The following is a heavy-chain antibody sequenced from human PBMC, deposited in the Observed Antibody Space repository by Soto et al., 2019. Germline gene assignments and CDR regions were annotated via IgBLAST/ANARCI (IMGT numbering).Heavy chain of an antibody. CDR3: ARRGSGSYYDY. D-gene: IGHD1-26*01. CDR2: ISGSGDST. V-gene: IGHV3-23*01. J-gene: IGHJ4*02. CDR1: GFTFSSYA. Sequence: EVQLLESGGGLVQPGGSLRLSCAASGFTFSSYAMRWVRQAPGKGLEWVSAISGSGDSTYYADSVKGRFTISRDNSKNTLYLQMNSLGAEDTAVYYCARRGSGSYYDYWGQVSLVTVSS.